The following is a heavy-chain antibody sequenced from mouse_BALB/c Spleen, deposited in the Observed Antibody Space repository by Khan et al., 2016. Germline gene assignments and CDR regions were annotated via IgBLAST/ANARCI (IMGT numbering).Heavy chain of an antibody. J-gene: IGHJ3*01. D-gene: IGHD2-3*01. CDR3: VKSDGYCFTY. CDR1: GFTFNTNA. Sequence: EVQLVESGGGLVQPKGSLKLSCVASGFTFNTNAMNWVRQAPGKGLEWVARIRNKSNNYATYYADSVKDRFTISRDDSQNMLYLQMNNLTTEDTARYYCVKSDGYCFTYWGQGTLVTVSA. V-gene: IGHV10S3*01. CDR2: IRNKSNNYAT.